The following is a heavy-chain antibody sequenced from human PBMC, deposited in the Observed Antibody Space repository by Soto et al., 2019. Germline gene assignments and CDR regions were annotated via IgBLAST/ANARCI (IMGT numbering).Heavy chain of an antibody. V-gene: IGHV3-21*01. CDR2: ISSSSSYI. Sequence: GGSLRLSCAASGFTFSSYSMNWVRQAPGKGLEWVSSISSSSSYIYYADSVKGRFTISRDNAKNSLYLQMNSLRAEDTAVYYCARDQERGYSGYDLYNWFDPWGQGTLVTVSS. CDR3: ARDQERGYSGYDLYNWFDP. J-gene: IGHJ5*02. CDR1: GFTFSSYS. D-gene: IGHD5-12*01.